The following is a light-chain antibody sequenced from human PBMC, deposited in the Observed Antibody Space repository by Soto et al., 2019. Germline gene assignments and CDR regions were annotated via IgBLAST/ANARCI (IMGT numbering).Light chain of an antibody. CDR3: TSYTGSRNVPVV. V-gene: IGLV2-14*01. J-gene: IGLJ2*01. CDR2: DVN. Sequence: QSSLTQPASVSGSPGQSITISCTGTSSDVGAYDYVSWYQQEPGKAPKLIIYDVNNRPSGVSKRFSGSKSGNTASLTISGLQAEDEADYYCTSYTGSRNVPVVFGGGTKVTVL. CDR1: SSDVGAYDY.